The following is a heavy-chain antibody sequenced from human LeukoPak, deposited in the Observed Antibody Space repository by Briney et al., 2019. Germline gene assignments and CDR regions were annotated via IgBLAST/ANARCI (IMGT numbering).Heavy chain of an antibody. CDR3: ARPIYYYGSGSYFYWFDP. J-gene: IGHJ5*02. CDR2: INHSGST. V-gene: IGHV4-34*01. D-gene: IGHD3-10*01. Sequence: PSETLSLTCTVSGGSISSYYWSWIRQPPGKGLEWIGEINHSGSTNYNPSLKSRVTISVDTSKNQFSLKLSSVTAADTAVYYCARPIYYYGSGSYFYWFDPWGQGTLVTVSS. CDR1: GGSISSYY.